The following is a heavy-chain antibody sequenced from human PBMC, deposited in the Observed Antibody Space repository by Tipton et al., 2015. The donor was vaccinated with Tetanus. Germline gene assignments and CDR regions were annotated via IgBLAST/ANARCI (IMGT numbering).Heavy chain of an antibody. CDR1: GGSISSGGYY. CDR3: AREGENSSGHVGDY. CDR2: IYYSGST. D-gene: IGHD3-22*01. V-gene: IGHV4-31*03. Sequence: LRLSCTVSGGSISSGGYYWSWIRQHPGKGLEWIGYIYYSGSTYYNPSLKSRVTISVDTSKNQFSLKLSSVTAADTAVYYCAREGENSSGHVGDYWGQGTLVTVSS. J-gene: IGHJ4*02.